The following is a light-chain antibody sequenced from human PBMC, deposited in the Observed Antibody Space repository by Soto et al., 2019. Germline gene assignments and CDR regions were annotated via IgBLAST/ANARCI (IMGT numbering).Light chain of an antibody. CDR3: SSYTSSSTRV. Sequence: QSALTQPASVSVSPGQSITISCTGTSSDVGGYNYVSWYQQHPGKAPKLMIYEVSNRPSGVSNRVSGSKSGNTASLTISGLQAEDEADYYCSSYTSSSTRVFGGGTKLTVL. J-gene: IGLJ3*02. CDR2: EVS. V-gene: IGLV2-14*01. CDR1: SSDVGGYNY.